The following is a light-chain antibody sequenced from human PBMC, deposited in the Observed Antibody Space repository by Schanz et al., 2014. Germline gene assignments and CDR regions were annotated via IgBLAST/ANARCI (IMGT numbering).Light chain of an antibody. Sequence: QSALTQPASVSGSPGQSITISCTGTSSDVGNYRLVSWYQQHPGKAPKLMIFDVSNRPSGVSNRFSGSKSGNTASLTISGLQAEDEADYYCSSYTSSTLGVFGGGTKVTVL. CDR2: DVS. J-gene: IGLJ3*02. CDR1: SSDVGNYRL. V-gene: IGLV2-14*02. CDR3: SSYTSSTLGV.